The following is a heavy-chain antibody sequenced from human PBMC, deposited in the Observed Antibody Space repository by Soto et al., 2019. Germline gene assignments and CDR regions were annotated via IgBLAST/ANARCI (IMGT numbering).Heavy chain of an antibody. CDR1: GFTFSSYS. J-gene: IGHJ3*02. CDR3: ARRYGDYDDAFDI. CDR2: ISSSSSYI. V-gene: IGHV3-21*01. Sequence: GGSLRLSCAASGFTFSSYSMNWVRQAPGKGLEWVSSISSSSSYICYADSVKGRFTISRDNAKNSLYLQMNSLGAEDTAVYYCARRYGDYDDAFDIWGQGTMVTVSS. D-gene: IGHD4-17*01.